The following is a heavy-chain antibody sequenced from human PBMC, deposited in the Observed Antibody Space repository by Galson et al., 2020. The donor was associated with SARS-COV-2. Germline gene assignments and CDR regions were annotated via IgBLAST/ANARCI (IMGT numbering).Heavy chain of an antibody. D-gene: IGHD7-27*01. V-gene: IGHV3-9*01. CDR1: GFTFDDYD. CDR3: EKDNWVDDAFDI. CDR2: ISWNSGSI. J-gene: IGHJ3*02. Sequence: GGSLRLSCTASGFTFDDYDMHWVRQAPGKGLEWVSDISWNSGSIGYPASVKGRFTIARDNAKNSLYQQMNSLSAEDTALYYCEKDNWVDDAFDIWGQGIMVTVSS.